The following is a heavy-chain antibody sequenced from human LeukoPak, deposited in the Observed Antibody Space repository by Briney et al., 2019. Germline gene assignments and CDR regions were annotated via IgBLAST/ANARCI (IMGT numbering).Heavy chain of an antibody. CDR3: ATVRVSSGYYVGFDY. CDR1: GYTFTSYG. D-gene: IGHD3-22*01. Sequence: ASVKVSCKASGYTFTSYGISWVRQAPGQGLEWMGWISAYNGNTNYAQKLQGRVTMTTDTSTSTAYMELSSLRSEDTAVYYCATVRVSSGYYVGFDYWGQGTLVTVSS. CDR2: ISAYNGNT. J-gene: IGHJ4*02. V-gene: IGHV1-18*01.